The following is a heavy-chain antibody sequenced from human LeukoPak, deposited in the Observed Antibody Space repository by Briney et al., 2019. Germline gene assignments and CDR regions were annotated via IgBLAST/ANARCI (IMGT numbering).Heavy chain of an antibody. CDR3: ARGTYSGYDSSFDY. CDR1: EFTFSSYN. Sequence: GGSLRLSCTASEFTFSSYNMNWVCQAPGKGLEWVSSFTAYSGASIYYADSVRGRFTISRDNAKNSLYLQINSLRAEDTAVYYCARGTYSGYDSSFDYWGQGTLVTVSS. V-gene: IGHV3-21*01. J-gene: IGHJ4*02. CDR2: FTAYSGASI. D-gene: IGHD5-12*01.